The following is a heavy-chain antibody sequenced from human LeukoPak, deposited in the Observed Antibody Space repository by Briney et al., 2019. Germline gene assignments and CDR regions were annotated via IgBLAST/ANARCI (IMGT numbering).Heavy chain of an antibody. CDR2: IYPGDSDT. D-gene: IGHD3-22*01. J-gene: IGHJ5*02. V-gene: IGHV5-51*01. CDR1: GYSFTSYW. Sequence: GESPKISCKGSGYSFTSYWIGWVRQMPGKGLEWMGIIYPGDSDTRYSPSFQGQVTISADKSISTAYLQWSSLKASDTAMYYCARGSYYDSSGYYYRAQLWFDPWGQGTLVTVSS. CDR3: ARGSYYDSSGYYYRAQLWFDP.